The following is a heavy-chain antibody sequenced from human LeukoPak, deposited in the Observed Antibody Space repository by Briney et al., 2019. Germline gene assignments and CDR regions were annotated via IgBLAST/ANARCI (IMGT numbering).Heavy chain of an antibody. J-gene: IGHJ4*02. CDR1: GFTFSSYA. Sequence: GGSLRLSCAASGFTFSSYAMRWVRQAPGKGLEWVAVISYDGSNKYYADSVKGRFTISRDNSKNTLYLQMNSLRAEDTAVYYCARDPLFDYWGQGTLVTVSS. V-gene: IGHV3-30*04. CDR2: ISYDGSNK. CDR3: ARDPLFDY.